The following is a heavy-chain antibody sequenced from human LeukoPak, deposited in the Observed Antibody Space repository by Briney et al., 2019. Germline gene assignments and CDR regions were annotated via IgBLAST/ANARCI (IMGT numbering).Heavy chain of an antibody. D-gene: IGHD3-3*01. J-gene: IGHJ4*02. CDR3: TRDFDFSSAI. V-gene: IGHV3-74*01. CDR2: ISPDGSTT. Sequence: GGSLRLSCAASGFTFSSYWMHWVRQAPGKGLVWVSRISPDGSTTGHADSVKGRFTTSRDNAKNALFLQMNSLRAEDTAVYYCTRDFDFSSAIWGQGTLVTVSS. CDR1: GFTFSSYW.